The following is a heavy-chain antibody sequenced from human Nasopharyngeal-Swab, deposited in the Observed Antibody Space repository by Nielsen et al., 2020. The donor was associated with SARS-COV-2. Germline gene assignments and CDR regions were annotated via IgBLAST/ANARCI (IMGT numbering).Heavy chain of an antibody. CDR1: GFTFSDYY. D-gene: IGHD3-10*01. J-gene: IGHJ6*02. V-gene: IGHV3-11*06. CDR3: ARDILAGMVRGVIGSSGMDV. Sequence: GESMKISCTASGFTFSDYYMSWIRQAPGKGLEWVSYISSASSYTNYADSVKGRFTISRDNAKNSLYLQMNSLRAEDTAVYYCARDILAGMVRGVIGSSGMDVWGQGTTVTVSS. CDR2: ISSASSYT.